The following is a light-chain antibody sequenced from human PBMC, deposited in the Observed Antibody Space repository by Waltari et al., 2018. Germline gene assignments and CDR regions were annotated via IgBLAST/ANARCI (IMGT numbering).Light chain of an antibody. CDR3: QQYFRGPIS. CDR1: ESLLSPSNNMNY. CDR2: LTS. J-gene: IGKJ3*01. V-gene: IGKV4-1*01. Sequence: DIVMTQSPDSLAVSLGERATITCHSSESLLSPSNNMNYLAWYQQRPGQPPRLLIYLTSTRESGVPDRFSGSGSGTDFTLTISSLQTEDVATYFCQQYFRGPISFGPGTK.